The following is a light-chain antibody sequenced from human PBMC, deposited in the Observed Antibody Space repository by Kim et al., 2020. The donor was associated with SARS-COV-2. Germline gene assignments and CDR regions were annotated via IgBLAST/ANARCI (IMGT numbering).Light chain of an antibody. CDR1: KLGDKY. CDR2: QES. J-gene: IGLJ2*01. CDR3: QAWDSSTVV. Sequence: VAPGETASISGSGHKLGDKYAYWYQQEPGQAPVLVIDQESKRPSGIPERFSGSKSGNTATLTISGTQAMDEADYYGQAWDSSTVVFGGGTQLTVL. V-gene: IGLV3-1*01.